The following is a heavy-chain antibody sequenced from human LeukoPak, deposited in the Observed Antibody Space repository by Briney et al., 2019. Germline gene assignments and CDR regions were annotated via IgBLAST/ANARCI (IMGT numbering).Heavy chain of an antibody. CDR1: GFIFSSYA. J-gene: IGHJ5*02. CDR2: ISGGAGST. CDR3: TRWMRSPYWFDP. D-gene: IGHD2-15*01. Sequence: GGSLRLSCAGSGFIFSSYAMSWVRQAPGKGLDWVSTISGGAGSTYYADSLKGRFTISRDNSKNTLYLEMNNLRAEDTAIYYCTRWMRSPYWFDPWGQGTLVTVFS. V-gene: IGHV3-23*01.